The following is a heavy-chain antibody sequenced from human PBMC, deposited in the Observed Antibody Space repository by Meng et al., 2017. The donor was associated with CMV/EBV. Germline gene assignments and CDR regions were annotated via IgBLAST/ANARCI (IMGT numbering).Heavy chain of an antibody. CDR3: ARVSGYCGGDCPQVWFDP. J-gene: IGHJ5*02. CDR2: SCYDGTT. CDR1: SSGDYY. V-gene: IGHV4-30-4*08. D-gene: IGHD2-21*01. Sequence: SSGDYYWGGIRQPPGAGLEWIGYSCYDGTTFYDPSLKSHVTISVDTSKNQFSLKLSSVTAADAAVYYCARVSGYCGGDCPQVWFDPWGQGTLVTVSS.